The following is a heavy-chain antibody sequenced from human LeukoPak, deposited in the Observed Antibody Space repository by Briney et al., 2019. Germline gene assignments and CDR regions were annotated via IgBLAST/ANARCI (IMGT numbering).Heavy chain of an antibody. D-gene: IGHD5-18*01. CDR2: INPNSGGT. CDR1: GYTFTGYY. V-gene: IGHV1-2*02. CDR3: ARAKVIVPDY. J-gene: IGHJ4*02. Sequence: ASVKVSGKASGYTFTGYYMHWMRQAPGQGPEWMGWINPNSGGTSYAQKFQGRVTMTRDTSISTAYMELSRLRSDDTAVYYCARAKVIVPDYWGQGTLVTVSS.